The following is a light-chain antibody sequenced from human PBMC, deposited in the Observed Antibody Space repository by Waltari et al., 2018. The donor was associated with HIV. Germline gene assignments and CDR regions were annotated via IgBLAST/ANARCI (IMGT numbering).Light chain of an antibody. CDR3: QQYDAWPQA. J-gene: IGKJ2*01. Sequence: EMLMTQSPATLSVSPGETVTRSCRASQSVRLNLAWYQQTPGQSPRRLIYGASTRATGIPVRFSGSGSETEFTLTISSLRSEDLAVYYCQQYDAWPQAFGQGTRLEIK. V-gene: IGKV3-15*01. CDR2: GAS. CDR1: QSVRLN.